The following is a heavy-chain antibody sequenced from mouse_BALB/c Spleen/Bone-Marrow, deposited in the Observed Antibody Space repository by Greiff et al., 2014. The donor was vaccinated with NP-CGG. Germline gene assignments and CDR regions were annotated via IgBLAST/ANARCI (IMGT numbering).Heavy chain of an antibody. CDR3: ALYYRYDYFDY. Sequence: QVQLQQPGAELAKPGASVKMSCKASGYTFTSYWMHWVKQRPGQGLEWIGYINPSTTYSAYNQKFKDKATLTADRSSSTAYMQLSGLTSEDSAVYYCALYYRYDYFDYWGQGTTPTVSS. D-gene: IGHD2-14*01. V-gene: IGHV1-7*01. CDR1: GYTFTSYW. CDR2: INPSTTYS. J-gene: IGHJ2*01.